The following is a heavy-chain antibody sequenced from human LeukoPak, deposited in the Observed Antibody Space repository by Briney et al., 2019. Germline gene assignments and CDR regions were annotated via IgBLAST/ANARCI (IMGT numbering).Heavy chain of an antibody. CDR3: SVLGEKDYFDY. Sequence: PGGSLRLSCAASGFTFSSYSMNWVRQAPGKGLEWVSYISSSSSTIYYADSVKGRFTTSRDNAKNSLYLQMNSLRAEDTAVYYCSVLGEKDYFDYWGQGTLVTVSS. CDR1: GFTFSSYS. CDR2: ISSSSSTI. V-gene: IGHV3-48*01. J-gene: IGHJ4*02. D-gene: IGHD2-15*01.